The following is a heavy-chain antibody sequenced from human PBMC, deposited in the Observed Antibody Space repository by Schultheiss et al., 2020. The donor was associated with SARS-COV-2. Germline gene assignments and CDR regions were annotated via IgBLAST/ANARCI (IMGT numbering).Heavy chain of an antibody. CDR1: GFTFSSYA. J-gene: IGHJ6*03. CDR3: AKDSGLSSYYYYFYMDV. D-gene: IGHD3-16*02. V-gene: IGHV3-30-3*01. Sequence: GGSLRLSCAASGFTFSSYAMHWVRQAPGKGLEWVAVISYDGSNKYYADSVKGRFTISRDNSKNTLYLQMNSLRTEDTAVYYCAKDSGLSSYYYYFYMDVWGKGTTVTVSS. CDR2: ISYDGSNK.